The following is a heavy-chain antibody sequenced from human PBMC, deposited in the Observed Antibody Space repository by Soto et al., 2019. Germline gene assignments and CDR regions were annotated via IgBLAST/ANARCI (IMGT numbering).Heavy chain of an antibody. Sequence: QVQLQESGPGLVKPSETLSLTCTVSGDSISGYYWSWIRQPPGKGLEWIGYISHSGSTNYNPSLKSRVTISADTSKNQISLKLTSVTAADTAVYYCARQEPYYDVFGYYFYYLEVWGRGTTATVSS. J-gene: IGHJ6*03. D-gene: IGHD3-9*01. V-gene: IGHV4-59*08. CDR1: GDSISGYY. CDR3: ARQEPYYDVFGYYFYYLEV. CDR2: ISHSGST.